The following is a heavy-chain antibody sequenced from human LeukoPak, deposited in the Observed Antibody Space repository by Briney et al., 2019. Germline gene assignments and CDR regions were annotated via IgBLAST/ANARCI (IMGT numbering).Heavy chain of an antibody. J-gene: IGHJ4*02. Sequence: PSETLSLTCTVSGASISSGDYYWSWIRQPPGKGLECIGHIYYSGSTYYNPSLKSRVTISVDTSKNQFTLKLSSVTAADTAVYYCARGRGVPYYYDSSGYYPADYWGQGTLVTVSS. V-gene: IGHV4-30-4*01. CDR3: ARGRGVPYYYDSSGYYPADY. CDR1: GASISSGDYY. D-gene: IGHD3-22*01. CDR2: IYYSGST.